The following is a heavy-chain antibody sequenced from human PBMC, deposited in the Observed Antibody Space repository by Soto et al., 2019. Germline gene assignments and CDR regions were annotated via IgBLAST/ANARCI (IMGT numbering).Heavy chain of an antibody. CDR3: ARSALPGVVIAGRPNWFDP. J-gene: IGHJ5*02. CDR1: GFTFSSYG. CDR2: IWYDGSNK. Sequence: PGGSLRLSCAASGFTFSSYGMHWVRQAPGKGLEWVAVIWYDGSNKYYADSVKGRFTISRDNSKNTLYLQMNSLRAEDTAVYYCARSALPGVVIAGRPNWFDPWGQGTLVTVSS. V-gene: IGHV3-33*01. D-gene: IGHD3-3*01.